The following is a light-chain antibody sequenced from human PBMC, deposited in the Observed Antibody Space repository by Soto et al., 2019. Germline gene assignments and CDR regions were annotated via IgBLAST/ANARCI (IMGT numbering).Light chain of an antibody. CDR2: DAS. CDR1: QSISSY. CDR3: QHRYNWPQS. J-gene: IGKJ2*01. Sequence: EILLTQSPATLSLSPGERATLSCRASQSISSYLAWYQQQPGQAPRLLIYDASNRATGIPARFSGSGSGTDFTRTISSREPEDFAVYYCQHRYNWPQSFGQGTKLEI. V-gene: IGKV3-11*01.